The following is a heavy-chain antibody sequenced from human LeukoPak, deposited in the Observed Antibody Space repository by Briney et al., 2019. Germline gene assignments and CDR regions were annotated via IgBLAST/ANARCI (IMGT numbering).Heavy chain of an antibody. CDR1: GGTFSSYA. CDR3: AKGPAVAGPFDY. V-gene: IGHV1-69*13. CDR2: IIPIFGTA. Sequence: SVTVSFKASGGTFSSYAISWVRQAPGQGLEWMGGIIPIFGTANYAQKFQGRVTITADESTSTAYMELSSLRSEDTAVYYCAKGPAVAGPFDYWGQGTLVTVSS. D-gene: IGHD6-19*01. J-gene: IGHJ4*02.